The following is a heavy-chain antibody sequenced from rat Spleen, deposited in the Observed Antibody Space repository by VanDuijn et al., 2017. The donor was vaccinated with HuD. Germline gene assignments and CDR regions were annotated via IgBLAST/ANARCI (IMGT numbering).Heavy chain of an antibody. V-gene: IGHV5S23*01. CDR3: ARLAGDYGSYFDY. CDR2: ISAGGGNT. J-gene: IGHJ2*01. D-gene: IGHD1-3*01. CDR1: GFTFRNYD. Sequence: EVQLVESGGGLVQPGGSLKFSCTASGFTFRNYDMAWVRQAPTKGLEWVASISAGGGNTYYRDSVKGRFTISRDSAESTLYLQMDSLRSEDTATYYCARLAGDYGSYFDYWGQGVMVTVSS.